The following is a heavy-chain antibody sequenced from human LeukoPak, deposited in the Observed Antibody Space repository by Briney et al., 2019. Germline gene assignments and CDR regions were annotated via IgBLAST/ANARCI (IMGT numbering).Heavy chain of an antibody. CDR3: PKNQRFLEWLLYD. D-gene: IGHD3-3*01. J-gene: IGHJ4*02. CDR1: GFTFDDYA. CDR2: ISWDGGST. Sequence: PGGSLSLXCAASGFTFDDYAMHWGRQAPGKGLEWVSLISWDGGSTYYADSVKGRFTISRDNSKNSLYLQMNSLRAEDTALYYCPKNQRFLEWLLYDWGQGTLVTVSS. V-gene: IGHV3-43D*03.